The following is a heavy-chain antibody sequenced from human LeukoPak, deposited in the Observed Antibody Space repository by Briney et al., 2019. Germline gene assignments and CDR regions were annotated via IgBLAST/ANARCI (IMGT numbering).Heavy chain of an antibody. J-gene: IGHJ4*02. Sequence: GGSLRLSCAVSGFTFSSNWMNWVRQAPGKGLEWVANIKQDGSEKNYVDSVKGRFTISRDNAKSSLFLQMNDLRAEDTAVYYCAKGGRVNGEVYWGQGTLVTVSS. CDR3: AKGGRVNGEVY. CDR2: IKQDGSEK. D-gene: IGHD2-8*01. V-gene: IGHV3-7*01. CDR1: GFTFSSNW.